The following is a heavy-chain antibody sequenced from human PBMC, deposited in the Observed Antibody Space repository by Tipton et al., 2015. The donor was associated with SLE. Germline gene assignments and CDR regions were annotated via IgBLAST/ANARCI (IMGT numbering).Heavy chain of an antibody. CDR3: ARSITGTTEDYFDY. CDR1: GGSISSHY. V-gene: IGHV4-59*11. CDR2: IYYSGST. Sequence: GLVKPSETLSLTCTVSGGSISSHYWSWIRQPPGKGLEWIGYIYYSGSTNYNPSLKSRVTISVDTSKNQFSLKLSSVTAADTAVYYCARSITGTTEDYFDYWGQGTLVTVSS. J-gene: IGHJ4*02. D-gene: IGHD1-20*01.